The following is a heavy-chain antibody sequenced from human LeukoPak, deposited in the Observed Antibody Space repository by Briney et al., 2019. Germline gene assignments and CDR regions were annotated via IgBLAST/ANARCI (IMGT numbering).Heavy chain of an antibody. Sequence: ASVKVSCKASGYTFTGYYMHWVRQAPGQGLEWMGWINPNSGGTNYAQKFQGRVTMTEDTSTDTAYMELSSLRSEDTAVYYCATFLAYCGGDCYSDWGQGTLVTVSS. CDR2: INPNSGGT. J-gene: IGHJ4*02. CDR3: ATFLAYCGGDCYSD. V-gene: IGHV1-2*02. D-gene: IGHD2-21*02. CDR1: GYTFTGYY.